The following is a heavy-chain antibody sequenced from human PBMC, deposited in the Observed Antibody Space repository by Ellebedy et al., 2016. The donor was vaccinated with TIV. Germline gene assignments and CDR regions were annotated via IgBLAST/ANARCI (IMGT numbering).Heavy chain of an antibody. V-gene: IGHV3-48*01. J-gene: IGHJ5*02. Sequence: PGGSLRLSCAASGFTVSVNFMNWVRQAPGRGLEWVSYISSSSNTIYYADSVKGRFTISRDNAKNSLYLQMNSLRAEDTAVYYCAKSFTANWFDPWGQGTLVTVSS. CDR2: ISSSSNTI. CDR3: AKSFTANWFDP. CDR1: GFTVSVNF.